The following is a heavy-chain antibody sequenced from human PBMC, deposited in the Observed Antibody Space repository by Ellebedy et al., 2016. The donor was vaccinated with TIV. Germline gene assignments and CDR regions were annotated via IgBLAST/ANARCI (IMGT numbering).Heavy chain of an antibody. CDR3: ARDLGSGIYPGH. D-gene: IGHD2-2*02. Sequence: GSLRLXXAVSGDPITGSHWWSWVRQPPGRGLEWIGEIYHGVSSHYNPSLKSRVTMSIDESKNGFSLKLTSVTAADTAVYYCARDLGSGIYPGHWGQGTLVTVSS. CDR1: GDPITGSHW. CDR2: IYHGVSS. J-gene: IGHJ4*02. V-gene: IGHV4-4*02.